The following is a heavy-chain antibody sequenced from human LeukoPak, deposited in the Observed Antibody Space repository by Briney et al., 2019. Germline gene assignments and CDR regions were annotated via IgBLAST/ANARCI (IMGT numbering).Heavy chain of an antibody. V-gene: IGHV3-23*01. CDR1: GFTFSSYA. CDR2: ISGSGGST. J-gene: IGHJ4*02. Sequence: PGGSLRLSCAASGFTFSSYAMSWVRQAPGKGLEWVSAISGSGGSTYYADSVKGRFTISRDNSKNTLYLQMNSLRAEDTAVYYCANLAPTHYRIAVAGTGLKPFDYWGQGTLVTVSS. D-gene: IGHD6-19*01. CDR3: ANLAPTHYRIAVAGTGLKPFDY.